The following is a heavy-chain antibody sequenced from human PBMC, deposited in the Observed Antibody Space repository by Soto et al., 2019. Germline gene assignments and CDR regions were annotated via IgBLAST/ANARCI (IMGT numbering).Heavy chain of an antibody. CDR2: ISSDVSKK. CDR3: AMDLYCGSSRLDY. V-gene: IGHV3-30*03. D-gene: IGHD2-15*01. J-gene: IGHJ4*02. Sequence: QVQLVESGGGVVQPGSSLRLSCVASGFTFSNNGIHLVSQAPGKGLEWVAVISSDVSKKYYADSVKGRFTISRDNSKNTMYLQMNSLRAEDTAVYYCAMDLYCGSSRLDYWGQGTLVTVSS. CDR1: GFTFSNNG.